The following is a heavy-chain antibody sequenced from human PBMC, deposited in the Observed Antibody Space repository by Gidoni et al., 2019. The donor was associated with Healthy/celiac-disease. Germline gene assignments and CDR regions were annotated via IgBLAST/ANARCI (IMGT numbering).Heavy chain of an antibody. V-gene: IGHV1-69*02. CDR1: GGTFSSYT. J-gene: IGHJ4*02. CDR3: ASGGSYDSSGYYYSYFDY. CDR2: IIPILGIA. D-gene: IGHD3-22*01. Sequence: QVQLVQSGAEVKKPGSSVKVSCKASGGTFSSYTISWVRQAPGQGLEWMGRIIPILGIANYAQKFQGRVTITADKSTSTAYMELSSLRSEDTAVYYCASGGSYDSSGYYYSYFDYWGQGTLVTVSS.